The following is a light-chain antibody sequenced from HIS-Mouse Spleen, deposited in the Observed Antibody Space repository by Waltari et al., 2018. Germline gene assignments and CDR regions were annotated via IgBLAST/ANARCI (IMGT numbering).Light chain of an antibody. Sequence: DIQLTQYPSFLSASVGDRVTITCRVSQGISSYLAWYQQKPGKAPKLLIYAASTLQSGVPSRFSGSGSGTEFTLTISSLQPEDFATYYCQQLNSYPPTFGQGTKVEIK. CDR3: QQLNSYPPT. CDR2: AAS. V-gene: IGKV1-9*01. J-gene: IGKJ1*01. CDR1: QGISSY.